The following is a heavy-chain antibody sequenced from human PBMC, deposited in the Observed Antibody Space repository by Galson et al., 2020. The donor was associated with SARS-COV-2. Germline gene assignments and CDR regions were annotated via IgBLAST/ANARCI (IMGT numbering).Heavy chain of an antibody. Sequence: ASVKVSCKASGYTFTSYYMHWVRQAPGQGLEWMGIINPSGGSTSYAKKFQGRVTMTRDTSTSTVYMELSSLRSEDTAVYYCARDPTTGDNYYYGMDVWGQGTTVTVSS. V-gene: IGHV1-46*01. D-gene: IGHD7-27*01. CDR2: INPSGGST. CDR1: GYTFTSYY. J-gene: IGHJ6*02. CDR3: ARDPTTGDNYYYGMDV.